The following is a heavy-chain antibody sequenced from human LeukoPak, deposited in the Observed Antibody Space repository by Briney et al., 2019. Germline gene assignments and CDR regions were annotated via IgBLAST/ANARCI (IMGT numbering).Heavy chain of an antibody. CDR3: ARGSPRLYYFDY. Sequence: ASVKVSCKASGGSFTFTSHAISWVRQAPGQGLEWMGGLIPIYGSANYAQKFQGRLTITADKSTSTAYMELSSLRSEDTAVYYCARGSPRLYYFDYWGQGTLVTVSS. J-gene: IGHJ4*02. CDR2: LIPIYGSA. V-gene: IGHV1-69*06. CDR1: GGSFTFTSHA. D-gene: IGHD1-26*01.